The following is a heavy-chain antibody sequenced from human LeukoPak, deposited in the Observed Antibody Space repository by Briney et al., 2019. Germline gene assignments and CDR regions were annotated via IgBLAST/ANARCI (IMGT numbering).Heavy chain of an antibody. CDR1: GGSFSGYY. D-gene: IGHD3-22*01. Sequence: ASETLSLTCAVYGGSFSGYYWSWIRQPPGKGLEWIGEINHSGSTNYNPSLKSRVTISVDTSKNQFSLKLSSVTAADTAVYYCARERYYDSSGSTYGMDVWGQGTTVTVSS. CDR2: INHSGST. CDR3: ARERYYDSSGSTYGMDV. J-gene: IGHJ6*02. V-gene: IGHV4-34*01.